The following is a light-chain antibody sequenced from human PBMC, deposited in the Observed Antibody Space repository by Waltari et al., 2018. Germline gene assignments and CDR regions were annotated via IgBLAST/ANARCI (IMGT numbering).Light chain of an antibody. Sequence: DIQMTQSPSTLSASVGDSVTITCRASQSFSNWLAWYQQKPGKALKLLIYKTSTVESGVPSRFSGSGSGTEFTLTISSLQPDDFASYYCQQYDSNPLTFGGGTKVEV. CDR3: QQYDSNPLT. CDR1: QSFSNW. J-gene: IGKJ4*01. CDR2: KTS. V-gene: IGKV1-5*03.